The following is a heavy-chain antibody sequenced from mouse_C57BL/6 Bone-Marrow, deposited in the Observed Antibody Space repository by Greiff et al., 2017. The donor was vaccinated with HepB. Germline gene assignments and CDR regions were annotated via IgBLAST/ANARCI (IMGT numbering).Heavy chain of an antibody. V-gene: IGHV2-2*01. CDR2: IWSGGST. CDR1: GFSLTSYG. D-gene: IGHD1-1*01. J-gene: IGHJ4*01. Sequence: VMLVESGPGLVQPSQSLSITCTVSGFSLTSYGVHWVRQSPGKGLEWLGVIWSGGSTDYNAAFISRLSISKDNSKSQVFFKMNSLQADDTAIYYCASPYYYGSPYYYAMDYWGQGTSVTVSS. CDR3: ASPYYYGSPYYYAMDY.